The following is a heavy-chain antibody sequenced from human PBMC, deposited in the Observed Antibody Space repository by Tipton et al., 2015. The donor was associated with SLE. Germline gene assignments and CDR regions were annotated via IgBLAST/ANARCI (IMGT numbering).Heavy chain of an antibody. D-gene: IGHD4-17*01. CDR1: GGSFSSHY. Sequence: TLSLTCTVSGGSFSSHYWSWIRQPPGKGLEWIGYIYYSGSTNYSPSLKSRVTISVDTSKNQFSLKLSSVTAADTAVYYCARVDSTVTTGLDYWGQGTLVTVSS. V-gene: IGHV4-59*11. J-gene: IGHJ4*02. CDR3: ARVDSTVTTGLDY. CDR2: IYYSGST.